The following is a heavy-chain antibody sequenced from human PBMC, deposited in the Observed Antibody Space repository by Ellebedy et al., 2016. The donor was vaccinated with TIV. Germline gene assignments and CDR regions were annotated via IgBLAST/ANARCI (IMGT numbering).Heavy chain of an antibody. J-gene: IGHJ4*02. Sequence: GGSLRLSCKGSGYSFTSYWIGWVRQMPGKGLEWMGIIYPGDSDTRYSPSFQGQVTISADKSTSTAYLQWSRLKASDTAMYYCARRDFNGWYSLDYWGQGTLVTVSS. CDR1: GYSFTSYW. CDR3: ARRDFNGWYSLDY. D-gene: IGHD6-19*01. CDR2: IYPGDSDT. V-gene: IGHV5-51*01.